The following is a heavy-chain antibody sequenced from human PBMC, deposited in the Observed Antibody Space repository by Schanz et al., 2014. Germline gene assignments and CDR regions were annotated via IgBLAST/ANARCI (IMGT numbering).Heavy chain of an antibody. J-gene: IGHJ5*02. CDR3: AREVGLYDRGWFDP. D-gene: IGHD3-22*01. Sequence: QVQLVQSGAEVKKPGASVKVSCKASGYTFTSHGISWVRQAPGQGLEWMGWISPYNGNTNYAQKLQGRVTMTADTSTSTAYMDLRSLRSDDTAVYYCAREVGLYDRGWFDPWGQGTLVTVSS. CDR2: ISPYNGNT. V-gene: IGHV1-18*01. CDR1: GYTFTSHG.